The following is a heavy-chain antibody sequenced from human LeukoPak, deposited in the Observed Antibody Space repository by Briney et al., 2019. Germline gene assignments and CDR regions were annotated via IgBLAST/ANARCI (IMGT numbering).Heavy chain of an antibody. J-gene: IGHJ4*02. CDR1: GFTFSGSD. CDR2: IRSKTNNYAT. D-gene: IGHD3-16*01. V-gene: IGHV3-73*01. CDR3: AKVVWEGTTNC. Sequence: GRSLKLSCAASGFTFSGSDIHWVRQASGKGLEWVGHIRSKTNNYATADAASVKGRFTFSRDDSKNTAYIQMNSLKTEDTAVYYCAKVVWEGTTNCWGQGTLVAVSS.